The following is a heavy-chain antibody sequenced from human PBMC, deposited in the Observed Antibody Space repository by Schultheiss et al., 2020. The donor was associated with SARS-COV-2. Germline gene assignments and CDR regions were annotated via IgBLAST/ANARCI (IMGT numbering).Heavy chain of an antibody. J-gene: IGHJ6*02. D-gene: IGHD3-3*01. CDR1: GFTFSSYA. Sequence: GGSLRLSCAASGFTFSSYAMHWVRQAPGKGLEWVAVISYDGSNKYYADSVKGRFTISRDNSKNTLYLQMNSLRAEDTAVYYCARDRPYDFWSGYYTPLGMDVWGQGTTVTVSS. V-gene: IGHV3-30*04. CDR3: ARDRPYDFWSGYYTPLGMDV. CDR2: ISYDGSNK.